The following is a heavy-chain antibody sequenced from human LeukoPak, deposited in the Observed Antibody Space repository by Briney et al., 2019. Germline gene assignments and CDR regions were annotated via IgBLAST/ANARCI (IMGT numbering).Heavy chain of an antibody. D-gene: IGHD3-10*01. CDR2: ISGSGADT. V-gene: IGHV3-23*01. J-gene: IGHJ4*02. CDR1: GFTLSSYA. CDR3: AKQLDSGNYYPTGDDY. Sequence: SGGSLRLSCAASGFTLSSYATTWVRQAPGKGLEWVSAISGSGADTYYADSVKGRFTISRDTSKNTLYLQMNSLRNEDTAVYYCAKQLDSGNYYPTGDDYWGQGTLVTVSS.